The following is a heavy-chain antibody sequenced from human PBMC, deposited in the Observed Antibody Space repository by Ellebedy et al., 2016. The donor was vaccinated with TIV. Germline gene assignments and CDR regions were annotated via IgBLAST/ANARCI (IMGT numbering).Heavy chain of an antibody. Sequence: SGPTLVKPTQTLTLTCTFSGFSLSTSGVRVSWIRQPPGKALEWLARFDWDDDEFYSTSLKTRLTISKDTSKNQVVLTMTNMDPVDTATYYCARGSGLGTFDIWGQGTLVTVSS. J-gene: IGHJ3*02. CDR2: FDWDDDE. CDR1: GFSLSTSGVR. V-gene: IGHV2-70*04. CDR3: ARGSGLGTFDI. D-gene: IGHD3-22*01.